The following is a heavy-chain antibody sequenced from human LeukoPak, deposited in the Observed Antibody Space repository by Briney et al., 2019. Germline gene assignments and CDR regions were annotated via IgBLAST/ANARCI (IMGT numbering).Heavy chain of an antibody. CDR3: ARGPHYYDSSGYYYDY. V-gene: IGHV3-13*01. Sequence: GGSLRLSCAASGFTFSSYDMHWVRQATGKGLGWVSAIGTAGDTYYPGSVKGRFTISRENAKNSLYLQMNSLRAGDTAVYYCARGPHYYDSSGYYYDYWGQGTLVTVSS. CDR1: GFTFSSYD. CDR2: IGTAGDT. D-gene: IGHD3-22*01. J-gene: IGHJ4*02.